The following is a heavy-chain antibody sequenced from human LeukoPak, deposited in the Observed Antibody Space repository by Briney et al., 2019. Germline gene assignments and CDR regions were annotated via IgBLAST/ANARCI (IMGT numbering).Heavy chain of an antibody. J-gene: IGHJ5*02. CDR1: GGSFSGYY. V-gene: IGHV4-34*01. CDR2: INHSGST. Sequence: SETLSLTCAVYGGSFSGYYWSWIRQPPGKGLEWIGEINHSGSTNYNPSLKSRVTISVDTSKNQFSLKLSSVTAADTAVYYCARGGGIWNWFDPWGQGGLVTVSS. CDR3: ARGGGIWNWFDP. D-gene: IGHD2-15*01.